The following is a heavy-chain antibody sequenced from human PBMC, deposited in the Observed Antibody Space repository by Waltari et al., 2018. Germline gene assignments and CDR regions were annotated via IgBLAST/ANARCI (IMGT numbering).Heavy chain of an antibody. V-gene: IGHV3-7*01. J-gene: IGHJ4*02. Sequence: EVQLVESGGTLVQPGGSLRLSCAVSGLTFRRFWMTWGRQGPGEGLEWVANINQDGSEKHYVDSVKGRFTISRDNAKNSLSLQMNSLRAEDTAVYYCASGGHVDYCGQGTLVTVSS. CDR3: ASGGHVDY. CDR2: INQDGSEK. CDR1: GLTFRRFW.